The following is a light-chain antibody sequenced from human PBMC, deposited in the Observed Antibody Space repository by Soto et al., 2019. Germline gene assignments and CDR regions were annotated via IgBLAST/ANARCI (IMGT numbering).Light chain of an antibody. CDR3: QQNCSSPLT. V-gene: IGKV3-20*01. Sequence: EIVLTQSPGTLSLSPGERATLSCRASESVSDNYLAWYQQRSGQAPRLGIYGASSRASAVPDRFSGSGSGADFTHNISRLDPEDFALYYCQQNCSSPLTVGGGTKVKIK. J-gene: IGKJ4*01. CDR2: GAS. CDR1: ESVSDNY.